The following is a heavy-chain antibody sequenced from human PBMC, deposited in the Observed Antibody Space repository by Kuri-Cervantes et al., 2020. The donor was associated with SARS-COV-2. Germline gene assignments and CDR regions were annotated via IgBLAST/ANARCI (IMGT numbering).Heavy chain of an antibody. D-gene: IGHD3-3*01. Sequence: ASVKDSCKASGYTFTSYYMHWVRQAPGQGLEWLGIINPSGGSTNYEQKFQGRVTMTRDTSTSTVYMELSSLRSEDTAVYYCSRGPLGSYDFWSGYYHNYDYWGQGTLVTVSS. CDR2: INPSGGST. J-gene: IGHJ4*02. CDR3: SRGPLGSYDFWSGYYHNYDY. V-gene: IGHV1-46*01. CDR1: GYTFTSYY.